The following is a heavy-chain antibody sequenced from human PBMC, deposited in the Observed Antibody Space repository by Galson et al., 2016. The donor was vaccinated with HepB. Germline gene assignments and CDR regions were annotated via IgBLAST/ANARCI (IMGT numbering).Heavy chain of an antibody. V-gene: IGHV3-48*03. CDR3: ARYHYCSSTSCQGIIDAFDI. J-gene: IGHJ3*02. CDR1: GFTFSSYE. CDR2: ITSSGSAI. D-gene: IGHD2-2*01. Sequence: SLRLSCAASGFTFSSYEMNWVRQAPGKGLEWVSYITSSGSAIYYADSVKGRFTISRDNAENSLYLQMNSLRAEDTAVYYCARYHYCSSTSCQGIIDAFDIWGQGTMVTVSS.